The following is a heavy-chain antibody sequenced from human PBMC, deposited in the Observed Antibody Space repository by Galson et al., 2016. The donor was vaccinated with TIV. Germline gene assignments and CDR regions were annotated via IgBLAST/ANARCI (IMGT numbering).Heavy chain of an antibody. D-gene: IGHD3-10*01. V-gene: IGHV3-23*01. CDR2: INAGGGIT. CDR1: GFSFNKYA. CDR3: AKDALEWTVRGQLVN. J-gene: IGHJ1*01. Sequence: LRLSCAGSGFSFNKYAMSWVRQTPERGLEWISNINAGGGITNYADSVKGRFTMSRDNSKTTLYLHMNDLRGDDTAIYFCAKDALEWTVRGQLVNWGQGTRVIVSS.